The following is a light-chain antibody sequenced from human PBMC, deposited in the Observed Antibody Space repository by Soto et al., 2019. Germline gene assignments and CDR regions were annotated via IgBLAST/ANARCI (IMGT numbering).Light chain of an antibody. CDR1: QNIRRY. J-gene: IGKJ2*01. CDR2: GAS. Sequence: DIQMTQSPSSLPASVGDRVTITCRASQNIRRYLNWYQQKPGKAPKVLIYGASSLQSGVPSRFSGSGSGTEFTLTISSLQPEDFATYYCQQSYKTARTFGQGTKLEIK. CDR3: QQSYKTART. V-gene: IGKV1-39*01.